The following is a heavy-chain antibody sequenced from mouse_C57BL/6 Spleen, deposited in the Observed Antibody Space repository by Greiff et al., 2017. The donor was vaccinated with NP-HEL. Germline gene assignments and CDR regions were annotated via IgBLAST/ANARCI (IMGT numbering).Heavy chain of an antibody. J-gene: IGHJ2*01. CDR1: GYTFTSYW. CDR3: ARSHYGSSFFDY. D-gene: IGHD1-1*01. Sequence: QVQLQQPGAELVMPGASVKLSCKASGYTFTSYWMHWVKQRPGQGLEWIGEIDPSDSYTNYNQKFKGKSTMTVDKSSSTAYMQLSSLTSEDSAVYYGARSHYGSSFFDYWGQGTTLTVSS. V-gene: IGHV1-69*01. CDR2: IDPSDSYT.